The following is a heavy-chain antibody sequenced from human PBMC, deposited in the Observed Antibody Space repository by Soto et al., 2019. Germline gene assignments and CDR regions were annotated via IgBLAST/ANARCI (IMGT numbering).Heavy chain of an antibody. D-gene: IGHD6-6*01. CDR3: AGGRFTGWQLVYFDY. Sequence: QVQLQQWGAGLLKPSETLSLTCAVYGGSFSGYYWSWIRQPPGKGLEWIGEINHSGSTNYNPSLKSRVTISVDTSKNQVSLKLSSVTAADTAVYYCAGGRFTGWQLVYFDYWGQGTLVTVSS. CDR1: GGSFSGYY. V-gene: IGHV4-34*01. CDR2: INHSGST. J-gene: IGHJ4*02.